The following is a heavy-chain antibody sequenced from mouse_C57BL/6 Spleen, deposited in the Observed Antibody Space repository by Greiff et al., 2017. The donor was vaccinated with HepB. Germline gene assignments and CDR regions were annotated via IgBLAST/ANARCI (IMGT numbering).Heavy chain of an antibody. D-gene: IGHD1-1*01. V-gene: IGHV5-4*03. CDR2: ISDGGSYT. Sequence: EVRLVESGGGLVKPGGSLKLSCAASGFTFSSYAMSWVRQTPEKRLEWVATISDGGSYTYYPDNVKGRFTISRDNAKNNLYLQMSHLKSEDTAMYYCARVFTTVVSPYWYFDVWGTGTTVTVSS. CDR3: ARVFTTVVSPYWYFDV. J-gene: IGHJ1*03. CDR1: GFTFSSYA.